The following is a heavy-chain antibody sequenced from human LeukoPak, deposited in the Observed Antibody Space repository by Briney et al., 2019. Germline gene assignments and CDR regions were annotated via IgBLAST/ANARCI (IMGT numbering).Heavy chain of an antibody. J-gene: IGHJ5*02. CDR1: GGSISSGGYY. V-gene: IGHV4-31*03. Sequence: PSETLSLTCTVSGGSISSGGYYWSWIRQHPGKGLEWIGYIYYSGSTYYNPSLKSRVTISVDTSKNQFSLKLSSVTAADTAVYYCARGGGYSYGYRAAAGINSWFDPWGQGTLVTVSS. D-gene: IGHD5-18*01. CDR2: IYYSGST. CDR3: ARGGGYSYGYRAAAGINSWFDP.